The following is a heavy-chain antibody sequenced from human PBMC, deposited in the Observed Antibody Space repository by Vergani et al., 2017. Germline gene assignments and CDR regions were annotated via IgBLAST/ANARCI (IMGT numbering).Heavy chain of an antibody. V-gene: IGHV4-59*01. D-gene: IGHD6-13*01. J-gene: IGHJ4*02. CDR1: GGSISSYY. CDR3: AKSVSWYYFDY. Sequence: QVQLQESGPGLVKPSETLSLTCTVSGGSISSYYWSWIRQPPGKGLEWIGYIYYSGSTNYNPSLKSRVTISVDTSKNQFSLKLSSVTAADTAVYYCAKSVSWYYFDYWGQGTLVTVSS. CDR2: IYYSGST.